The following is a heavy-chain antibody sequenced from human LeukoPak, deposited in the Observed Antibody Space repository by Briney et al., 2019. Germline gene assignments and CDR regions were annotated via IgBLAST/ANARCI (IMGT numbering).Heavy chain of an antibody. Sequence: SETLSLTCTVSGGSISSYYWSWIRQPPRKGLEGAGYMYYCWSTNYNPSLKSRVTIYVDASKNQCALKLSSVTAADTAVYYCARDLLGYCTNGVCYTGYYFDYWGQGTLVTVSS. CDR3: ARDLLGYCTNGVCYTGYYFDY. J-gene: IGHJ4*02. CDR2: MYYCWST. CDR1: GGSISSYY. D-gene: IGHD2-8*01. V-gene: IGHV4-59*01.